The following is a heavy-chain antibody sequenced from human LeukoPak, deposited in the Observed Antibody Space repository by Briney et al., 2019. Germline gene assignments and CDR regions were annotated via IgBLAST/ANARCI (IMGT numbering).Heavy chain of an antibody. Sequence: GGSLRLSCAVSGFTVSSNFMSWVRQAPGKGLEWVSIIYGGGSTYYADSVKGRFTISRDNSKNTLHLQMNSLRVEDTAVYYCASGATAAGHYFDYWGQGTLVTVSS. D-gene: IGHD6-13*01. CDR1: GFTVSSNF. V-gene: IGHV3-53*01. CDR2: IYGGGST. CDR3: ASGATAAGHYFDY. J-gene: IGHJ4*02.